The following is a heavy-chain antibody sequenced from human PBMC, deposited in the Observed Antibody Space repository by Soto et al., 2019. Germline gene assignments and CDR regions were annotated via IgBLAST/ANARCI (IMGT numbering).Heavy chain of an antibody. V-gene: IGHV4-59*08. D-gene: IGHD5-12*01. J-gene: IGHJ4*01. Sequence: TSETLSLTCTVSGGSISSCYWSWIRQPPGKGLEWIGYIYYSGSTNYNPSLKSRVTISVDTSKNQFSLKLSSVTAADTAVYYCARHARVATLYYFDYWGQEPWSPSPQ. CDR1: GGSISSCY. CDR2: IYYSGST. CDR3: ARHARVATLYYFDY.